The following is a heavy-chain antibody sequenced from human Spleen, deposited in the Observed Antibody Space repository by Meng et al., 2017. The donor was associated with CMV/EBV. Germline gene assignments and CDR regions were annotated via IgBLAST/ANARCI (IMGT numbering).Heavy chain of an antibody. Sequence: GESLKISCAASGFTFSSYAMSWVRQAPGKGLEWVSVVYSGGTSANHADSVKGRFTVSRDNSRNTVYLQMNSLRVEDTAVYYCAKSRNANFLGGMDVWGQGTTVTVSS. CDR2: VYSGGTSA. J-gene: IGHJ6*02. CDR1: GFTFSSYA. V-gene: IGHV3-23*03. CDR3: AKSRNANFLGGMDV. D-gene: IGHD1-1*01.